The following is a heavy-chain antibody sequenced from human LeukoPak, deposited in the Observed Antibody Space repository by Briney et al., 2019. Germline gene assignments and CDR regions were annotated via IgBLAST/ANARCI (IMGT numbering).Heavy chain of an antibody. CDR1: GFTFSSYG. V-gene: IGHV3-33*01. Sequence: GRSLRLSCAASGFTFSSYGMHWVRQAPGKGLEWVAVIWYDGSNKYYADSVKGRFTISRDNSKNTLYLQMNSLRAEDTAVYYCARDLPGDYGMDVWGQGTTVTVSS. J-gene: IGHJ6*02. D-gene: IGHD3-10*01. CDR3: ARDLPGDYGMDV. CDR2: IWYDGSNK.